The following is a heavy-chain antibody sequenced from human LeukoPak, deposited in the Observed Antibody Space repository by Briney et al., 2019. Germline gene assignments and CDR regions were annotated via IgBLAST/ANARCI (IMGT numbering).Heavy chain of an antibody. J-gene: IGHJ4*02. CDR3: ARLYYSASGYPDY. CDR1: GFSFTTYW. V-gene: IGHV5-51*01. CDR2: IYPDDSDT. Sequence: GESLKISCKGSGFSFTTYWIVWVRQVPGKGLEWMGIIYPDDSDTRYSPSFQGQVTISADKSISTAYLQWSSLKAADTAMYYCARLYYSASGYPDYWGQGTLVTVSS. D-gene: IGHD3-22*01.